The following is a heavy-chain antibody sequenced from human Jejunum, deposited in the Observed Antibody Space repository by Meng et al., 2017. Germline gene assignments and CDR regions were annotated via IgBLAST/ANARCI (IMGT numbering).Heavy chain of an antibody. D-gene: IGHD3-10*01. V-gene: IGHV4-34*01. J-gene: IGHJ5*02. CDR3: VRGRDPMVEGELDP. Sequence: QVHLRQWGAGLLKPSETLSLTCGVYGGSFNSYFWNWIRQPPGKGLEWIGEINQNGRTNYNPSLESRVTISMDKSKKEFSLRLASVTAADTALYYCVRGRDPMVEGELDPWGQGTLVTVSS. CDR1: GGSFNSYF. CDR2: INQNGRT.